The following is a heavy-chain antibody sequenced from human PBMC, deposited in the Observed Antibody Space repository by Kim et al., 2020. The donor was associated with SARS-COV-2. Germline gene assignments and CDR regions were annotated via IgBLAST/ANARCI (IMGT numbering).Heavy chain of an antibody. D-gene: IGHD4-4*01. V-gene: IGHV4-34*01. J-gene: IGHJ4*02. CDR1: GGSFSGYY. CDR2: INHSGST. Sequence: SETLSLTCAVYGGSFSGYYWSWIRQPPGKGLEWIGEINHSGSTNYNPSLKSRVTISVDTSKNQFSLKLSSVTAADTAVYYCARASMTVGNYVTPRRVAPLDYWGQGTLVTVSS. CDR3: ARASMTVGNYVTPRRVAPLDY.